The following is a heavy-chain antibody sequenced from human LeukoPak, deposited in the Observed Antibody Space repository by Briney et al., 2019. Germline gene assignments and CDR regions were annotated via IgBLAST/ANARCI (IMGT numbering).Heavy chain of an antibody. CDR1: GGTFSSYA. CDR2: IIPIFGTA. V-gene: IGHV1-69*13. CDR3: ARGGYDLFYYYYYGMDV. D-gene: IGHD5-12*01. Sequence: GASVKVSCKASGGTFSSYAISWVRQAPGQGLEWMGGIIPIFGTANYAQKFQGRVTITADESTSTAYMELSSLRSEDTAVYYCARGGYDLFYYYYYGMDVWGKGTTVTVSS. J-gene: IGHJ6*04.